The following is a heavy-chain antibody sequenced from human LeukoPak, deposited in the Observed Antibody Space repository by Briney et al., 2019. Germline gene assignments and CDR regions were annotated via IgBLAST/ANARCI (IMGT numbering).Heavy chain of an antibody. Sequence: GGSLRLSCAASGFTFSNYFMHWVRQAPGKGLEWVADIASDGSHTFYVESVKGRFTISRDNSKNTLYLQMNSLGPEDTAVYFCARKRQDTFIHSGGFDIWGQRTMVPGFS. V-gene: IGHV3-30-3*01. J-gene: IGHJ3*02. CDR1: GFTFSNYF. D-gene: IGHD2-21*01. CDR2: IASDGSHT. CDR3: ARKRQDTFIHSGGFDI.